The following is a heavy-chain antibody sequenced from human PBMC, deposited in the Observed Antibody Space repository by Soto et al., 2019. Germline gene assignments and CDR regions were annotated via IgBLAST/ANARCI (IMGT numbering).Heavy chain of an antibody. Sequence: PGGSLRLSCAASGFTFSSYGMHWVRQAPGKGLEWVAVISYDGSNKYYADSVKGRFTIPRDNSKNTLYLQMNSLRAEDTAVYYCAKDRSEAGYPDYWGKGTLVTVSS. D-gene: IGHD5-18*01. CDR3: AKDRSEAGYPDY. J-gene: IGHJ4*02. CDR1: GFTFSSYG. V-gene: IGHV3-30*18. CDR2: ISYDGSNK.